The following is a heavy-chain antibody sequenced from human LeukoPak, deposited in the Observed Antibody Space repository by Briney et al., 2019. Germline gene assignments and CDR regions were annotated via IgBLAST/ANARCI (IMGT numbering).Heavy chain of an antibody. CDR1: GGSFSGYY. CDR3: ARHFPHMDYSGWKQGWFDP. CDR2: INHSGST. Sequence: SETLSLTCAVYGGSFSGYYWNWIHQPPGKGLEWIGEINHSGSTNYNPSLKNRVTISVDTSKNQFSLRLISVTAADTAVYYCARHFPHMDYSGWKQGWFDPWGQGTLVTVSS. D-gene: IGHD6-19*01. J-gene: IGHJ5*02. V-gene: IGHV4-34*01.